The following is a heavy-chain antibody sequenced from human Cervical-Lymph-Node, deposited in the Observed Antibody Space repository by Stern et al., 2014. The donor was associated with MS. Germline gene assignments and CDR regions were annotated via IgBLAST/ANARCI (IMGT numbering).Heavy chain of an antibody. Sequence: VQLVQSGGGVKQPGGSVRLSCTASGFTVSRDYMTWVRQAPGKGLEWVSLITNVGSTFYTDSVKGRFTISRDDSKNTVYLHMTSLRAEDTAMYYCARDTSSPERSDWWGQGTLVTVSS. D-gene: IGHD1-1*01. CDR3: ARDTSSPERSDW. J-gene: IGHJ4*02. CDR2: ITNVGST. V-gene: IGHV3-53*01. CDR1: GFTVSRDY.